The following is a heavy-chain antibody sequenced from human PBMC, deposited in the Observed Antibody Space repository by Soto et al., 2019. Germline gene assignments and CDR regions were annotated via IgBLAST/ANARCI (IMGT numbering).Heavy chain of an antibody. D-gene: IGHD3-10*01. Sequence: SETLSLTCAVYGGSFSGYYWSWIRQPPGKGLEWIGEINHSGSTNYNPSLKSRVTISVDTSKNQFSLKLSSVTAADTAVYYCARGAYYYGSGSYFTKPPDYYYGMDVWGQGTTVTVSS. CDR2: INHSGST. CDR3: ARGAYYYGSGSYFTKPPDYYYGMDV. J-gene: IGHJ6*02. CDR1: GGSFSGYY. V-gene: IGHV4-34*01.